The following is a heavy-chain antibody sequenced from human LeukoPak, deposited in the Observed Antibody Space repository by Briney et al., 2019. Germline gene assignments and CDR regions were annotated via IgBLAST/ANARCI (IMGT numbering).Heavy chain of an antibody. Sequence: PSETLSLTCTVSGGSISSSSYYWGWIRQPPGKGLEWIGSIYYSRSTYYNPSLKSRVTISVDTSKNQFSLKLSSVTAADTAVYYCARSGYYLVYWGQGTLVTVSS. D-gene: IGHD3-3*01. CDR3: ARSGYYLVY. CDR2: IYYSRST. V-gene: IGHV4-39*01. J-gene: IGHJ4*02. CDR1: GGSISSSSYY.